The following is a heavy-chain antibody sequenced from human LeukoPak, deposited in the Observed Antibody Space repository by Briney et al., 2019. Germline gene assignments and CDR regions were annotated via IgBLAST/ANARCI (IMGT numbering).Heavy chain of an antibody. Sequence: PSETLSLTCTVSGGSISSYYWSWIRQPPGKGLEWIGYIYYSGSTNYNPSLKSRVTISVDTSKNRFSLKLSSVTAADTAVYYCATYYYDFWSGPSEIYYFDYWGQGTLVTVSS. CDR3: ATYYYDFWSGPSEIYYFDY. D-gene: IGHD3-3*01. CDR2: IYYSGST. CDR1: GGSISSYY. V-gene: IGHV4-59*08. J-gene: IGHJ4*02.